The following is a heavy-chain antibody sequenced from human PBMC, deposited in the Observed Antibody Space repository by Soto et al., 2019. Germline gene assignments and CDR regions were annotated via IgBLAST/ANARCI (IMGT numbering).Heavy chain of an antibody. CDR3: ARSPVGPDYGLYYFDY. V-gene: IGHV1-2*04. D-gene: IGHD4-17*01. Sequence: QVQLVQSGAEVKKPGASVKVSCKASGYTFTGYYMHWVRQAPGQGLEWMGWINPNSGGTNYAQKFQGWVTMTRDTSISTAYMELSRLRSDDTAVYYCARSPVGPDYGLYYFDYWGQGTLVTVSS. CDR2: INPNSGGT. CDR1: GYTFTGYY. J-gene: IGHJ4*02.